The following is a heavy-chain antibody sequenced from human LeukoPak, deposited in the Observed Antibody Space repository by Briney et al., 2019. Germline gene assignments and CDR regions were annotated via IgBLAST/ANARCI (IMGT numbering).Heavy chain of an antibody. D-gene: IGHD3-16*01. CDR2: ISGSGGST. J-gene: IGHJ4*02. Sequence: GGSLRLSCAASGFTFSSYAMSWVRQAPGKGLEWVSAISGSGGSTYYADSVKGRFTISRDNSKNTLYLQMNSLRAEDTAVYYCAKDRLIKRIMITFGGVPPDYWGQGTLVTVSS. CDR1: GFTFSSYA. CDR3: AKDRLIKRIMITFGGVPPDY. V-gene: IGHV3-23*01.